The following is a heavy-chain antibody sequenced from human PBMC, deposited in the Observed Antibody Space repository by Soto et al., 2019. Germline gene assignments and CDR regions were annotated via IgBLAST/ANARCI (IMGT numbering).Heavy chain of an antibody. J-gene: IGHJ1*01. D-gene: IGHD2-15*01. Sequence: AGGSLRLSCAASGFTFSSYGMHWVRQAPGKGLEWVAVIWYDGSNKYYADSVKGRFTISRDNSKNTLYLQMNSLRAEDTAVYYCARAPRPYCSGGSCYFEYFQHWGQGTLVTVSS. CDR1: GFTFSSYG. V-gene: IGHV3-33*01. CDR2: IWYDGSNK. CDR3: ARAPRPYCSGGSCYFEYFQH.